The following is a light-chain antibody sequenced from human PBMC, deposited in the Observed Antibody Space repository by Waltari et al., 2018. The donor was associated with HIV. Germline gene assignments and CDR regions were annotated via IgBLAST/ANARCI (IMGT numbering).Light chain of an antibody. J-gene: IGLJ1*01. CDR3: TSYRRGNSYV. Sequence: QSALTQPASVSWSPGQSITIFCTGTSSDVAGYNYISCYQQHPGKAPKVLIYDVSKRPAGVSNRCSGSKSANTASLTISGLQAEDEADYYCTSYRRGNSYVFGTGTTVTVV. CDR2: DVS. CDR1: SSDVAGYNY. V-gene: IGLV2-14*01.